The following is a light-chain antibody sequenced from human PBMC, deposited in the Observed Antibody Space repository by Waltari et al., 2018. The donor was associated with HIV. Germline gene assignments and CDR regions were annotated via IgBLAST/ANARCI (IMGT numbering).Light chain of an antibody. Sequence: QSALTQPASVSGSPGQSITISCTGTSSDVGGYKYVSWYQQHPGKAPKLMIYEVSNRPAGVSYRFSGSKSGNTASLTISGLQAEDEAEYYCSSYAGRSTLLYVFGTGTKVTVL. CDR2: EVS. CDR1: SSDVGGYKY. V-gene: IGLV2-14*01. CDR3: SSYAGRSTLLYV. J-gene: IGLJ1*01.